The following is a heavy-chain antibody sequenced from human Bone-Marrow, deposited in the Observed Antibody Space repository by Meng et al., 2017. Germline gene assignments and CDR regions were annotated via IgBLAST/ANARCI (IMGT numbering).Heavy chain of an antibody. CDR3: ARQVNSDGYPRYFDF. D-gene: IGHD5-24*01. Sequence: QLQLQESVPGRVKPSETLSLTCTVSGGSITRGGYHWSWILQHPGTGLEWIGYIYYSGTTCYTPSLNSRATISEDTAKYQFPLNLSSVTVADTAVYYCARQVNSDGYPRYFDFWGQGTLVTVSS. V-gene: IGHV4-39*01. CDR1: GGSITRGGYH. CDR2: IYYSGTT. J-gene: IGHJ4*02.